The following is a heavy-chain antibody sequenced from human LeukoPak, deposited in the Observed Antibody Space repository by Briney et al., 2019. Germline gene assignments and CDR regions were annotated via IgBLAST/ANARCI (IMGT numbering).Heavy chain of an antibody. CDR3: ASGGSYSNWFDP. J-gene: IGHJ5*02. CDR2: IYYSGST. D-gene: IGHD1-26*01. Sequence: SETLSLTCTVSGGSISSYYWSWIRQPPGKGLEWIGYIYYSGSTYYNPSLKSRVTISVDTSKNQFSLKLSSVTAADTAVYYCASGGSYSNWFDPWGQGTLVTVSS. V-gene: IGHV4-59*12. CDR1: GGSISSYY.